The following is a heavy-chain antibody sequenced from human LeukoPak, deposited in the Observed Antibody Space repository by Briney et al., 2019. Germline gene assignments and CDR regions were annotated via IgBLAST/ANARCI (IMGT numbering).Heavy chain of an antibody. CDR1: GYTFTSYG. J-gene: IGHJ4*02. V-gene: IGHV1-18*01. D-gene: IGHD3-10*01. Sequence: ASVKVSCKASGYTFTSYGISWVRQAPGQGLEWMGWISAYNGNINYAQKLQGRVTMTTDTSTSTAYMELRSLRSDDTAVYYCASVLDYYGSGSYIYFDYWGQGTLVTVSS. CDR3: ASVLDYYGSGSYIYFDY. CDR2: ISAYNGNI.